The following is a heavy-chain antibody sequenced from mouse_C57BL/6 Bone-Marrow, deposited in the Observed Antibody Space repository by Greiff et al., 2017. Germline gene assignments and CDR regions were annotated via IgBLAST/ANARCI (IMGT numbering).Heavy chain of an antibody. CDR1: GFNIKDYY. CDR2: IDPEDGDT. V-gene: IGHV14-1*01. D-gene: IGHD1-1*01. CDR3: TTERPYYYGPLFAY. J-gene: IGHJ3*01. Sequence: VQLQQSGAELVRPGASVKLSCTASGFNIKDYYMHWVKQRPEQGLEWIGRIDPEDGDTEYAPKFQGKATMTADTSSNTAYLQLSSLTSEDTADYYCTTERPYYYGPLFAYWGQGTLVTVSA.